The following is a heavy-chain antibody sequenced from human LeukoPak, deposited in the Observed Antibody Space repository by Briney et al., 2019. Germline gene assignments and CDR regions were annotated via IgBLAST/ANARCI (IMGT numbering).Heavy chain of an antibody. V-gene: IGHV3-23*01. CDR1: SFTCSGYA. CDR2: ISGSGGST. CDR3: AKDLKEGRYYFDY. J-gene: IGHJ4*02. Sequence: PGGSLRRSSAAASFTCSGYAWIWLRHAPGKGLKWVSAISGSGGSTDYADSVKGRFTISRYNSKKTLYLQMNSLRAEDTAVYYCAKDLKEGRYYFDYWGQGTLVTVSS.